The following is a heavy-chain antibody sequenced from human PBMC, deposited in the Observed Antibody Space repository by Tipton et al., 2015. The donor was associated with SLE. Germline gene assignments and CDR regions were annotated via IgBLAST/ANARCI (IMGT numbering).Heavy chain of an antibody. V-gene: IGHV4-59*10. CDR3: ARGGCSGGSGGSCYPYYYGMDV. J-gene: IGHJ6*02. CDR2: IYISGST. D-gene: IGHD2-15*01. Sequence: TLSLTCATYSGSLSDAWWSWIRQPPGKGLEWIGRIYISGSTNYNPSLKSRVTMSVDTSKNQFSLKLSSVTAADTAVYHCARGGCSGGSGGSCYPYYYGMDVWGQGTTVTVSS. CDR1: SGSLSDAW.